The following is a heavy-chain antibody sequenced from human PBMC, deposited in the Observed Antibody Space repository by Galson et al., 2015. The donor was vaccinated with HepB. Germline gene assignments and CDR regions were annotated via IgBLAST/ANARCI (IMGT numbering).Heavy chain of an antibody. CDR3: ARGGERDYDFWSGYYTGVSHFDY. CDR1: GGSISSGGYY. J-gene: IGHJ4*02. D-gene: IGHD3-3*01. Sequence: LSLTCTVSGGSISSGGYYWSWIRQHPGKGLEWIGYIYYSGSTYYNPSLKSRVTISVDTSKNQFSLKLSSVTAADTAVYYCARGGERDYDFWSGYYTGVSHFDYWGQGTLVTV. CDR2: IYYSGST. V-gene: IGHV4-31*03.